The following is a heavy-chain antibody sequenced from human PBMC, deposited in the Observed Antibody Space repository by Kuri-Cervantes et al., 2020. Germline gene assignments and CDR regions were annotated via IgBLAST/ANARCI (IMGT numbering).Heavy chain of an antibody. CDR1: VGTFSSYA. CDR3: ARDFAPLSYYYYGMDV. V-gene: IGHV1-2*02. J-gene: IGHJ6*02. Sequence: ASVKVSCKASVGTFSSYAISWVRQAPGQGLEWMGWINPNSGGTNYAQKFQGRVTMTRDTSISTAYMELSRLRSDDTAVYYCARDFAPLSYYYYGMDVWGQGTTVTVSS. D-gene: IGHD2/OR15-2a*01. CDR2: INPNSGGT.